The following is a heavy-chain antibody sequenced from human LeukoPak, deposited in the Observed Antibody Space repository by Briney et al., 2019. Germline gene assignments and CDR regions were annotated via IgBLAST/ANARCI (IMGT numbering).Heavy chain of an antibody. CDR3: ARDQEGFDY. J-gene: IGHJ4*02. Sequence: ASVKVSCKASGYTFTSNYIHWVRQAPGQGLEWMGMIYPRDGSTSYAQKFQGRDTVTRDTSTSTVHMELSGLRSEDTAVYYCARDQEGFDYWGQGTLVTVSS. CDR2: IYPRDGST. CDR1: GYTFTSNY. V-gene: IGHV1-46*01.